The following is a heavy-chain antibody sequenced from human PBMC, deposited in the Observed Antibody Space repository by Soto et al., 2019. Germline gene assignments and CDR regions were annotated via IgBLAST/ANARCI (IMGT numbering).Heavy chain of an antibody. CDR3: ASVDYGDYVYMDV. J-gene: IGHJ6*03. Sequence: SETLSLTCTVSGGSISSSSYYWGWIRQPPGKGLEWIGSIYYSGSTYYNPSLKSRVTISVDTSKNQFSLKLSSVTAADTAVYYCASVDYGDYVYMDVWGKGTTVTVSS. D-gene: IGHD4-17*01. CDR2: IYYSGST. V-gene: IGHV4-39*01. CDR1: GGSISSSSYY.